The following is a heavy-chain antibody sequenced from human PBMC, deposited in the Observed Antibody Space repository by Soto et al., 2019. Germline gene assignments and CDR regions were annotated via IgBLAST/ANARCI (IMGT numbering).Heavy chain of an antibody. CDR3: ARGVVDTAMLKFDY. CDR2: IYYSGST. J-gene: IGHJ4*02. D-gene: IGHD5-18*01. V-gene: IGHV4-59*01. CDR1: GGSISSYY. Sequence: SETLSLTSTVSGGSISSYYWSWIRQPPGKGLEWIGYIYYSGSTNYNPSLKSRVTISVDTSKNQFSLKLSSVTAADTAVYYCARGVVDTAMLKFDYWGQGTLVTVSS.